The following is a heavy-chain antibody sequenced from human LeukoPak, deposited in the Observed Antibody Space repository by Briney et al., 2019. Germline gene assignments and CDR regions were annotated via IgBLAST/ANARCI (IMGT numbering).Heavy chain of an antibody. D-gene: IGHD2-15*01. Sequence: ASVKVSCKASGYTFTSYGISWVRQAPGQGLEWMGWISAYNGNTNYAQKLQGRVTMTTDTSTSTAYMELRSLRSDDTAVYYCARVGRYCSGGSCYSFSDWFDPWGQGTLVTASS. J-gene: IGHJ5*02. CDR2: ISAYNGNT. V-gene: IGHV1-18*01. CDR1: GYTFTSYG. CDR3: ARVGRYCSGGSCYSFSDWFDP.